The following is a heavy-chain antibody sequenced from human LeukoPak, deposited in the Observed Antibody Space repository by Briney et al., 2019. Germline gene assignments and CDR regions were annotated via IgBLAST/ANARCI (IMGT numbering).Heavy chain of an antibody. V-gene: IGHV6-1*01. J-gene: IGHJ4*02. CDR3: ARDPSGDQGLDY. D-gene: IGHD3-10*01. Sequence: SQTLSLTCAISGDSVSSTGAAWYWIRQSPSRGLEWLGRTYYRPRWFNDYAVSVKSRITISPDTSKNQFSLQLNSVTPGDTAVYYCARDPSGDQGLDYWGQGTLVTVSS. CDR2: TYYRPRWFN. CDR1: GDSVSSTGAA.